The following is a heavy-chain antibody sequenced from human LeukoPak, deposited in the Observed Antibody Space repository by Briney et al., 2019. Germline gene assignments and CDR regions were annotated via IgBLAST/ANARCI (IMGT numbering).Heavy chain of an antibody. CDR3: ARAVGATKGKTRPHPFDY. V-gene: IGHV1-69*13. D-gene: IGHD1-26*01. CDR1: GGTFSSYA. J-gene: IGHJ4*02. CDR2: IIPIFGTA. Sequence: ASVKVSCKASGGTFSSYAISWVRQAPGQGLEWMGGIIPIFGTANYAQKFQGRVTITADESTSTAYMELSSLRSEDTAVYYCARAVGATKGKTRPHPFDYWGQGTLVTVSS.